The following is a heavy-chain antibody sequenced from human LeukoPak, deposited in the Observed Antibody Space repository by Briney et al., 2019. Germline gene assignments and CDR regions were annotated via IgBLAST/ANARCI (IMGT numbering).Heavy chain of an antibody. CDR1: GGSISSYY. V-gene: IGHV4-59*01. D-gene: IGHD3-3*01. Sequence: SETLSLTCTVSGGSISSYYWSWIRQPPGKGLAWIGYIYYSGSTNYNPSLKSRVTISVDTSKNQFSLKLSSVTAADTAVYYCARSGNYDFWSGYPTNWFDPWGQGTLVTVSS. CDR3: ARSGNYDFWSGYPTNWFDP. CDR2: IYYSGST. J-gene: IGHJ5*02.